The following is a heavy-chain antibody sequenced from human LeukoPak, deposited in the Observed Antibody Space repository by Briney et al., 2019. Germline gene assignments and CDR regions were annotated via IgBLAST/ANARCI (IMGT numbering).Heavy chain of an antibody. CDR3: ARAPHRGVTQDY. J-gene: IGHJ4*02. Sequence: ASVKVSFKASAYTFTGYYMHWVRQAPGQGLEWMGWINPNSGGTNYAQKFQGRVTMTRDTSISTAYMKLSRLRSDDTAVYYCARAPHRGVTQDYWGQGNLVTVSS. D-gene: IGHD3-3*01. CDR2: INPNSGGT. CDR1: AYTFTGYY. V-gene: IGHV1-2*02.